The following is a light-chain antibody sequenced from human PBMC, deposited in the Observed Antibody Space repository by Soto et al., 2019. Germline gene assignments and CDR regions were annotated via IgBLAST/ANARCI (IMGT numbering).Light chain of an antibody. CDR1: SSDVGGYGY. J-gene: IGLJ2*01. CDR2: DVS. V-gene: IGLV2-14*01. Sequence: QSVLTQPASVSGSPGQSITISCTGTSSDVGGYGYVSWYQQHPGKAPKLMIYDVSNRPSGVSNRFSGSKSGNTASLTISGLQAEDEADYYYSSYAITSPAVFGGGTKLTVL. CDR3: SSYAITSPAV.